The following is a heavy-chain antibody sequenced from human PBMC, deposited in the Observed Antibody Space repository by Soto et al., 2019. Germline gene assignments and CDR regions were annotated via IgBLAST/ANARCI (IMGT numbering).Heavy chain of an antibody. CDR3: ARDPADYDSSGYYLDY. CDR1: GGSISSGYYY. CDR2: IYYSGST. J-gene: IGHJ4*02. V-gene: IGHV4-30-4*01. D-gene: IGHD3-22*01. Sequence: SETLSLTCTVSGGSISSGYYYWSWIRQPPGKGLEWIGYIYYSGSTYYNPSLKSRVTISVDTSKNQFSLKLSSVTAADTAVYYCARDPADYDSSGYYLDYWGQGTLVTVSS.